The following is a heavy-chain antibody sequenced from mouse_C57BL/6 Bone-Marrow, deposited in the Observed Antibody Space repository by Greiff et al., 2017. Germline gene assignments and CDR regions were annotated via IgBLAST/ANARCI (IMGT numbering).Heavy chain of an antibody. CDR2: IFPGSGCT. CDR1: GYTFTGYW. D-gene: IGHD2-4*01. Sequence: VQLQQSGAELMKPGASVKLSCKATGYTFTGYWIEWVKQRPGPGLEWIGEIFPGSGCTNYNEQFKGKATFTADTSSNTTYMQLSSLTTEDSAIYYCARVYYDYSWCAYWGQGTLVTVSA. CDR3: ARVYYDYSWCAY. V-gene: IGHV1-9*01. J-gene: IGHJ3*01.